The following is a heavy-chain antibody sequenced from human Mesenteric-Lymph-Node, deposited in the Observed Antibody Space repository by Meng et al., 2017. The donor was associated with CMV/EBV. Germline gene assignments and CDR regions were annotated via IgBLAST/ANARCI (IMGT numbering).Heavy chain of an antibody. V-gene: IGHV3-30*04. D-gene: IGHD1-26*01. J-gene: IGHJ4*02. Sequence: AYVFYFNVYPMRWLRQSPVKELEWVAIIGYDGVFKFHADSVQGRFTISRDDSKNTLYLQMDSLRVADTAMYYCARDPRIGSPDYFDYWGQGALVTVSS. CDR1: VFYFNVYP. CDR2: IGYDGVFK. CDR3: ARDPRIGSPDYFDY.